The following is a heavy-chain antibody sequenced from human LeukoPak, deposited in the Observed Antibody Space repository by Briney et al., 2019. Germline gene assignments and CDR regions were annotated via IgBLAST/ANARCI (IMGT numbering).Heavy chain of an antibody. CDR2: IYYSGST. CDR1: GGSISSYY. Sequence: SETLSLTCTVSGGSISSYYWSWIRQPPGKGLEWIGYIYYSGSTNYNPSLKSRVTISVDTSKNQFSLKLISVTAADTAVYYCARPSMVQGTNIAAFDSWGQGTLVTVSS. CDR3: ARPSMVQGTNIAAFDS. V-gene: IGHV4-59*01. J-gene: IGHJ4*02. D-gene: IGHD3-10*01.